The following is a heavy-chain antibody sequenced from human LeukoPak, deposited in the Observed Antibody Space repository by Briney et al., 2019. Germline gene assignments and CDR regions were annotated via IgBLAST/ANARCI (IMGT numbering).Heavy chain of an antibody. CDR3: AREQRFLEWLSSGPYYFDY. Sequence: PGGSLRLSCAASGFTFSSYAMSWVRQAPGKGLEWVSAISGSGGSTYYADSVKGRFTISRDNSKNTLYLQMNSLRAEDTAVYYCAREQRFLEWLSSGPYYFDYWGQGTLVTVSS. V-gene: IGHV3-23*01. CDR2: ISGSGGST. CDR1: GFTFSSYA. D-gene: IGHD3-3*01. J-gene: IGHJ4*02.